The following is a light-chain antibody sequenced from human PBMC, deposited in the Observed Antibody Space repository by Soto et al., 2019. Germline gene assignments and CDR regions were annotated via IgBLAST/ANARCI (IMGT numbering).Light chain of an antibody. V-gene: IGLV2-23*01. CDR2: EGS. CDR3: CSYARSSTYV. J-gene: IGLJ1*01. CDR1: SSDVGSYNH. Sequence: QSALTQPASVSGSPGQSITISCTGTSSDVGSYNHVSWYQQHPGKAPKLMIYEGSKRPSGVSNRFSGSKSGNTASLTISGLQAEDEADYYCCSYARSSTYVFGTGTKVTVL.